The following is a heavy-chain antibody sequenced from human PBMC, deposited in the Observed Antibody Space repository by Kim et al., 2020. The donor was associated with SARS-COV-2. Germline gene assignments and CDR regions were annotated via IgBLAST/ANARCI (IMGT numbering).Heavy chain of an antibody. CDR1: GYTFTGYY. J-gene: IGHJ4*02. V-gene: IGHV1-2*02. CDR3: ARERGGGLGSSRPPDY. D-gene: IGHD6-13*01. Sequence: ASVKVSCKASGYTFTGYYMHWVRQAPGQGLEWMGWINPNSGGTNYAQKFQGRVTMTRDTSISTAYMELSRLRSDDTAVYYCARERGGGLGSSRPPDYWGQGTLVTVSS. CDR2: INPNSGGT.